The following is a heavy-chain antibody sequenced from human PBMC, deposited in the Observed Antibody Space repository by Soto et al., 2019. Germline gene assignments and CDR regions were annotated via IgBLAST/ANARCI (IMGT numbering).Heavy chain of an antibody. CDR2: IKRKTDGGTT. Sequence: GGSLRLSCAASGFTFSNAWMSWVRQAPGKGLEWVGRIKRKTDGGTTDYAAPVKGRFTISRDDSKNTLYPQMNSLKTEDTAVYYCTKDYITIFGVVIILPYWGQGALVTVSS. CDR3: TKDYITIFGVVIILPY. CDR1: GFTFSNAW. D-gene: IGHD3-3*01. J-gene: IGHJ4*02. V-gene: IGHV3-15*01.